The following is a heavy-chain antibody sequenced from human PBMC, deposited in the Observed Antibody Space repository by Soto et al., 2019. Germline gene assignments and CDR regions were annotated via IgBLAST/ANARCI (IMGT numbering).Heavy chain of an antibody. CDR3: ARDRLSYGSGSYVYYGMDV. D-gene: IGHD3-10*01. CDR1: GGSISSYH. Sequence: SETLSLTCTVSGGSISSYHWSWIRQPPGKGLEWIGYISNSGSTNYSPSLKSRVTISIDTSNNQFSLKLSSVTAADTAVYYCARDRLSYGSGSYVYYGMDVWGQGTTVTVSS. CDR2: ISNSGST. J-gene: IGHJ6*02. V-gene: IGHV4-59*01.